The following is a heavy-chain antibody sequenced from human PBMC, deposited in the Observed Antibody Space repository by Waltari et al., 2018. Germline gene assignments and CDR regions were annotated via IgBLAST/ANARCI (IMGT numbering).Heavy chain of an antibody. J-gene: IGHJ6*02. D-gene: IGHD3-3*01. CDR1: GGSFSGSS. CDR2: INHSGST. Sequence: QVQLQQWGAGLLKPSETLSLTCAVYGGSFSGSSWSWIRQPPGKGLQWIGEINHSGSTNYNPSLKSRVTISVDTSKNQFSLKLSSVTAADTAVYYCARGQGYDFWSGYFYYYYGMDVWGQGTTVTVSS. CDR3: ARGQGYDFWSGYFYYYYGMDV. V-gene: IGHV4-34*01.